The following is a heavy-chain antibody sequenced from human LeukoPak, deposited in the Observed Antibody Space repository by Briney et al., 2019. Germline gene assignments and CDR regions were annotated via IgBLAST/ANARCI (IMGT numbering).Heavy chain of an antibody. CDR2: ISSSSSYI. CDR3: ARGAGYCSSTSCPLYYYYGMDV. J-gene: IGHJ6*02. CDR1: GFTLSSYS. D-gene: IGHD2-2*01. Sequence: GGSLRLSCAASGFTLSSYSMNWVRQAPGKGPEWVSSISSSSSYIYYADSVKGRFTISRDNAKNSLYLQMNSLRAEDTAVYYCARGAGYCSSTSCPLYYYYGMDVWGQGTTVTVSS. V-gene: IGHV3-21*01.